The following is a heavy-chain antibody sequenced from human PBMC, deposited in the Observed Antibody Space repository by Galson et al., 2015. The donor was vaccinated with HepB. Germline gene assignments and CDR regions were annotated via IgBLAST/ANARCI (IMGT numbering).Heavy chain of an antibody. CDR1: GYTSTDYV. V-gene: IGHV7-4-1*02. J-gene: IGHJ6*03. D-gene: IGHD3-3*01. CDR2: MNTNTGKP. Sequence: SVKVSCKASGYTSTDYVVNWVRQAPGQGLEWMGWMNTNTGKPIYAPGFAGRFVFSMDTSVTTAYLQISSLETDDTAVYYCARSPLRFLDWLPYYDYYYMDVWGEGTTVTVSS. CDR3: ARSPLRFLDWLPYYDYYYMDV.